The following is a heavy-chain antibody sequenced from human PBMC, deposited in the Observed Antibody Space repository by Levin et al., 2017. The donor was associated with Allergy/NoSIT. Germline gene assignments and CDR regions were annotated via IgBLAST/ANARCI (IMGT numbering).Heavy chain of an antibody. Sequence: ASVKVSCAASGFIFSNYVTTWVRQAPGKGLEWVSTISGTGDSTFYADSVKGRFTISRDNSKNTLYLQMNSLRAEDTAVYYCGKDLMAHYSSGTGFDYWGQGTLVTVSS. J-gene: IGHJ4*02. CDR2: ISGTGDST. D-gene: IGHD3-10*01. CDR1: GFIFSNYV. V-gene: IGHV3-23*01. CDR3: GKDLMAHYSSGTGFDY.